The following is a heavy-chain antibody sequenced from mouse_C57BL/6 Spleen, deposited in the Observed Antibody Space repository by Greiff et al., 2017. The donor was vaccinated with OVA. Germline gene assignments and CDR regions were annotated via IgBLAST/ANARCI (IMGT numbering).Heavy chain of an antibody. V-gene: IGHV1-15*01. D-gene: IGHD1-2*01. Sequence: QVQLKQSGAELVRPGASVTLSCKASGYTFTDYEMHWVKQTPVHGLEWIGAIDPETGGTAYNQKFKGKAILTADKSSSTAYMELRSLTSEDSAVYYCTRSDYGRGDYAMDYWGQGTSVTVSS. CDR2: IDPETGGT. CDR3: TRSDYGRGDYAMDY. CDR1: GYTFTDYE. J-gene: IGHJ4*01.